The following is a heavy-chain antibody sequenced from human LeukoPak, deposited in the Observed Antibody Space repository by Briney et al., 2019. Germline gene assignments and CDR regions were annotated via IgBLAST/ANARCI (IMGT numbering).Heavy chain of an antibody. J-gene: IGHJ4*02. CDR3: ARSLNGGYDY. CDR2: IYTSGST. Sequence: SETLSLTCTVSGGSISSGSYYWSWIRQPAGKGLEWIGRIYTSGSTNYNPSLKSRVTISVDTSKNQFSLKLSSVTAADTAVYYCARSLNGGYDYWGQGTLVTVSS. D-gene: IGHD1-1*01. V-gene: IGHV4-61*02. CDR1: GGSISSGSYY.